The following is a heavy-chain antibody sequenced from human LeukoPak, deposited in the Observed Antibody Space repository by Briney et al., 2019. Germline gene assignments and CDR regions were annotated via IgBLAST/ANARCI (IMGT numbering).Heavy chain of an antibody. V-gene: IGHV4-61*01. CDR2: IYYSGST. CDR1: GGSVSSGSYY. J-gene: IGHJ4*02. CDR3: VRTSGSYAVNY. D-gene: IGHD1-26*01. Sequence: PSETLSLTCTVSGGSVSSGSYYWSWIRQPPGKGLEWIGYIYYSGSTNYNPSPKSRVTISVDTSKNQFSLKLSSVTAADTAVYYCVRTSGSYAVNYWGQGTLVTVSS.